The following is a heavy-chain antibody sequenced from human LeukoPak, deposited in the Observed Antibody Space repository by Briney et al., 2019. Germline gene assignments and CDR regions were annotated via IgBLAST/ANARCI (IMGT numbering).Heavy chain of an antibody. Sequence: ASVKVSCKASGYTFTSYDINWVRQATGQGLEWMGWMNPNSGNTGYAQKFQGRVTLSRDTSISTAYMDLSSLRSEDTAVYYCTRADCTDGVCYIYKGIDFWGQGTLVTVSS. CDR3: TRADCTDGVCYIYKGIDF. V-gene: IGHV1-8*03. CDR2: MNPNSGNT. J-gene: IGHJ4*02. D-gene: IGHD2-8*01. CDR1: GYTFTSYD.